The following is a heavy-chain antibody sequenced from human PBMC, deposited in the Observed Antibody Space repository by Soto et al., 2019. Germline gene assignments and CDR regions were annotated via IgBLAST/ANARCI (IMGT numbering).Heavy chain of an antibody. V-gene: IGHV4-39*01. Sequence: SETLSLTCTVSGGSIISSSYYWGWIRQPKGQGLEGFGSIYYSGSTYYNPHIKGRVTIYIDTSKIQLSLKLRSVTNADTDVYYGARRPWGSSSSYGLDLWGQGTLVTVSS. CDR1: GGSIISSSYY. CDR3: ARRPWGSSSSYGLDL. D-gene: IGHD6-6*01. CDR2: IYYSGST. J-gene: IGHJ4*03.